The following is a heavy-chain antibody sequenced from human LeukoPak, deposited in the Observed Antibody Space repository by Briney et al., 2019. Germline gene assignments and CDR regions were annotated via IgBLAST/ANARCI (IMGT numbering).Heavy chain of an antibody. CDR1: GYSFTSYW. CDR2: IYPGDSDT. D-gene: IGHD5-12*01. Sequence: GESLKISCKGSGYSFTSYWIGWVRQMPGKGLEWMGIIYPGDSDTRYSPSFQGQVTISADKSISTAYLQWSSLKASDTAMYYCARHVSGYDDGADYYYYYYGMDVWGKGTTVTVSS. CDR3: ARHVSGYDDGADYYYYYYGMDV. J-gene: IGHJ6*04. V-gene: IGHV5-51*01.